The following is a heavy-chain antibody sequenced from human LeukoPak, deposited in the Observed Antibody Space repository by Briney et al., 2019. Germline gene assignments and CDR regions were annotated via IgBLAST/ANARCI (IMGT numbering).Heavy chain of an antibody. CDR3: ARDFDGVGILDY. CDR2: INQDGSAK. Sequence: GGSLRLSCAASGFMFTSYWMSWVRQAPGKGLEWVANINQDGSAKYYVDSVKGRFTISRDNAKNSLYLQMNSLRAEDTALYYCARDFDGVGILDYWGQGTLVTVSS. CDR1: GFMFTSYW. V-gene: IGHV3-7*03. J-gene: IGHJ4*02. D-gene: IGHD3-3*01.